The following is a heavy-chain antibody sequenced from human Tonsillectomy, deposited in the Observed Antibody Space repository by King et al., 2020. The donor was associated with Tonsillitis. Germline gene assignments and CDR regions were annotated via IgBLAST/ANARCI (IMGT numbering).Heavy chain of an antibody. CDR1: GFTFNSHN. CDR2: VSSDGLNK. CDR3: AKGFDFWSAYYSDYFDY. D-gene: IGHD3-3*01. V-gene: IGHV3-30*18. J-gene: IGHJ4*02. Sequence: GQLVQSGGGVVRPGNSLRISCAASGFTFNSHNMHWVRQPPGRGFEWVAVVSSDGLNKYYADSVRGRFTISRDNSQNTLYLRMSSLTPDDMAIYYCAKGFDFWSAYYSDYFDYWGQGTLVTVSS.